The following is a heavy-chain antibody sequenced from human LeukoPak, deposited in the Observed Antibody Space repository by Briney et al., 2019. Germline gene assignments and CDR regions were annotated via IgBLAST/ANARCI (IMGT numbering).Heavy chain of an antibody. V-gene: IGHV4-59*01. CDR2: ISCSGSS. J-gene: IGHJ4*02. CDR1: RGSISSYY. Sequence: PSETLSLTCTVSRGSISSYYWSWIRQPPGKGLEWIGYISCSGSSNYSPSLKSRVTISVDTSKNQFSLKLTSLTAADTAVYYCAKGGKGFPLGLRFDSWGQGTLVSVSS. D-gene: IGHD2-21*01. CDR3: AKGGKGFPLGLRFDS.